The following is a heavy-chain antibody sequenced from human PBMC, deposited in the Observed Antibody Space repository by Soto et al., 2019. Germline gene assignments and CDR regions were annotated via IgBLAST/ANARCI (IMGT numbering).Heavy chain of an antibody. Sequence: GGSLRLSCAASGFTFSSYAMNWVRQAPGKGLEWVSTISISGGSTFYADSVKGRFTISRDNSKNTLYLQMNSLRAEDAAVYYCAQGGQIMDVSGTGTTVTVSS. CDR1: GFTFSSYA. V-gene: IGHV3-23*01. CDR3: AQGGQIMDV. CDR2: ISISGGST. D-gene: IGHD3-16*01. J-gene: IGHJ6*03.